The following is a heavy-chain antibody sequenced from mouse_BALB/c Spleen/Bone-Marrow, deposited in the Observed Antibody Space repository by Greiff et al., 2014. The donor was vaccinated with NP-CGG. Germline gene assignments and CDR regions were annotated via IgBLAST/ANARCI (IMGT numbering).Heavy chain of an antibody. CDR3: VRENYDYDGDAMDY. Sequence: QVQLQQSAAELARPGASVKMSCKTSGYTFTYYTMHWVKQRPGQGLEWIGYINPSSGYTDYNQEFKDKTTLTTDKSSSTAYLQLSSLTSEDSAVYYCVRENYDYDGDAMDYWGQGTSVTVSS. J-gene: IGHJ4*01. V-gene: IGHV1-4*02. D-gene: IGHD2-4*01. CDR2: INPSSGYT. CDR1: GYTFTYYT.